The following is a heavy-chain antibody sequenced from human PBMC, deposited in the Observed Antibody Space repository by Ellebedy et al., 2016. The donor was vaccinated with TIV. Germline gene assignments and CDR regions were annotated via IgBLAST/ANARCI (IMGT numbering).Heavy chain of an antibody. Sequence: PGGSLRLSCAASGFTFSNYGMNWVRQAPGKGLEWVSYISSSSKSICYADSVKGRFPISRDNAKNSLYLQVNSLRAEDTAMYYCARGGAARPDYWGQGTLVTVSS. J-gene: IGHJ4*02. V-gene: IGHV3-48*01. CDR3: ARGGAARPDY. CDR1: GFTFSNYG. D-gene: IGHD6-6*01. CDR2: ISSSSKSI.